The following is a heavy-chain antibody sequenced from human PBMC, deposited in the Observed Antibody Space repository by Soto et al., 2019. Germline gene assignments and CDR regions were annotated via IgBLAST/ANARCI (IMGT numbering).Heavy chain of an antibody. CDR2: IYYSGST. V-gene: IGHV4-59*08. Sequence: PSETLSLTCTVSGGSISSYYWSWIRQPPGKGLEWIGYIYYSGSTNYNPSLKSRVTISVDTSKNQFSLKLSSVTAADTAVYYCARSYGDYGYYFDYWGQGTLVTVSS. J-gene: IGHJ4*02. CDR3: ARSYGDYGYYFDY. D-gene: IGHD4-17*01. CDR1: GGSISSYY.